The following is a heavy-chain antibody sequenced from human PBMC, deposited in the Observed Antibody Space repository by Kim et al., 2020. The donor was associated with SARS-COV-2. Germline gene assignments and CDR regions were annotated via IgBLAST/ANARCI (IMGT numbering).Heavy chain of an antibody. J-gene: IGHJ4*02. CDR3: AKIMRWGIGSYYFDY. Sequence: GGSLRLSCAASGFTFGDYAMHWVRQAPGKGLEWVSGISWNSGSIGYADSVKGRFTISRDNAKNSLYLQMNSLRAEDTALYYCAKIMRWGIGSYYFDYWGQGTLVTVSS. V-gene: IGHV3-9*01. D-gene: IGHD3-16*01. CDR1: GFTFGDYA. CDR2: ISWNSGSI.